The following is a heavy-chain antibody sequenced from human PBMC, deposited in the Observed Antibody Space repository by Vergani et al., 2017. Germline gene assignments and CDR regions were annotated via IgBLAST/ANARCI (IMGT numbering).Heavy chain of an antibody. D-gene: IGHD3-3*01. Sequence: EVQLVESGGGLVKPGGSLTLSCAASGFTFSDAWMTWVRQAPGKGLEWVGRIKSKIDGGTTDYAAPVKGRFTISRDDSKNTLYLQMSSLRAEDTAVYYCAPQLGDFWSGYYTWGQGTLVTVSS. CDR1: GFTFSDAW. V-gene: IGHV3-15*01. CDR2: IKSKIDGGTT. CDR3: APQLGDFWSGYYT. J-gene: IGHJ4*02.